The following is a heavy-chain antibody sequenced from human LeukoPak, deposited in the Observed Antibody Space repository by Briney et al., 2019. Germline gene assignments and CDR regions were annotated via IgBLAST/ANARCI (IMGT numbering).Heavy chain of an antibody. D-gene: IGHD2-15*01. CDR2: IKDGGSQK. V-gene: IGHV3-7*01. CDR3: AGRNRGTWWSFDS. Sequence: GGSLRLSCEASRFTFSSYWMSWVRQAAGRGLEWGANIKDGGSQKNYIDSVKGRFTISRDNAKASLFLQMNSLCSEDTALYYCAGRNRGTWWSFDSWGQGTLVTVSS. CDR1: RFTFSSYW. J-gene: IGHJ4*02.